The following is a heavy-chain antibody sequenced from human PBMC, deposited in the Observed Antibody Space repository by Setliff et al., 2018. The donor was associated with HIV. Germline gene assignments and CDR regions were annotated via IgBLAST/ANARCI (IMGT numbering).Heavy chain of an antibody. J-gene: IGHJ5*02. CDR1: DGSISSQY. V-gene: IGHV4-59*11. D-gene: IGHD3-22*01. CDR2: IYYTGNT. CDR3: ARAPATMIVVVNHAPLAAFGP. Sequence: SETLSLTCTVSDGSISSQYWSWIRQPPGKGLEWVGSIYYTGNTNYNPSLKSRVTISVDTSKNELSLKMSSVTAADTAVYYCARAPATMIVVVNHAPLAAFGPWGQGTLVT.